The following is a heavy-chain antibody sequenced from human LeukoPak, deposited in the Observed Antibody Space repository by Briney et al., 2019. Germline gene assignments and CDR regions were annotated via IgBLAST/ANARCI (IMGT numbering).Heavy chain of an antibody. Sequence: QTGGSLRLSCAASGFTVSSNYMSWVRQAPGKGLEWVSVIYSGGSTYYADSVKGRFTISRDNSKNTLYLQMNSLRAEDTAVYYCAKDAYNRNPAPPSSFDYWGQEPWSPSPQ. CDR1: GFTVSSNY. V-gene: IGHV3-66*01. J-gene: IGHJ4*01. CDR2: IYSGGST. CDR3: AKDAYNRNPAPPSSFDY. D-gene: IGHD1-14*01.